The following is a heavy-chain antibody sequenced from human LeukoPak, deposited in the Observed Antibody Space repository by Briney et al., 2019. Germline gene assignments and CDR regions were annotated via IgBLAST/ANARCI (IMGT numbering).Heavy chain of an antibody. Sequence: ASVKVSCKASGYTFTGYYMHWVRQAPGQGLEWMGWINPNSGGTNYAQKFQGRVTMTRDTSISTAYMELSRLRSDDTAVYYCARGRDDSSGYYYGMDVWGQGTTVTVSS. CDR3: ARGRDDSSGYYYGMDV. CDR2: INPNSGGT. J-gene: IGHJ6*02. D-gene: IGHD3-22*01. CDR1: GYTFTGYY. V-gene: IGHV1-2*02.